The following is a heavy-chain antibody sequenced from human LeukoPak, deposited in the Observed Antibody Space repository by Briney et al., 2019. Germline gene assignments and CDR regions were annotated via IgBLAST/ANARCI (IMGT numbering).Heavy chain of an antibody. CDR2: IKQDGSEK. CDR3: ARDVMTGAPGADY. CDR1: GFTFSSHW. D-gene: IGHD1-26*01. V-gene: IGHV3-7*01. Sequence: PGGSLRLSCAVSGFTFSSHWMSWFRQAPGKGLEWVANIKQDGSEKLYVESVKGRFTISRDNAKNSLYLQMNSLRAEDTAVYYCARDVMTGAPGADYWGQGTLVTVSS. J-gene: IGHJ4*02.